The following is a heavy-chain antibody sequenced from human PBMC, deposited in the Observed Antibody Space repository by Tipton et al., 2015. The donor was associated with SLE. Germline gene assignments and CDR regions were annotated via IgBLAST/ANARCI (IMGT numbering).Heavy chain of an antibody. CDR1: GFKFSSYA. J-gene: IGHJ4*02. D-gene: IGHD1/OR15-1a*01. Sequence: VQLVQSGGGLIQSGGSLRPSCATSGFKFSSYALGWVRRAPGKGLEWGSAISGGGGSTYYADFVNGRFSISIDKSKKTLFLQMNSLRVDDTATYYCAKFEKTTDFYLDSWGQGTLVSVSS. CDR3: AKFEKTTDFYLDS. CDR2: ISGGGGST. V-gene: IGHV3-23*04.